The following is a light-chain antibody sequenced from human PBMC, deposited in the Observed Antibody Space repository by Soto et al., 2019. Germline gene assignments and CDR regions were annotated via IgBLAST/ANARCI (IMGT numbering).Light chain of an antibody. J-gene: IGKJ1*01. V-gene: IGKV3-20*01. CDR1: QSVSSSY. Sequence: EIVLTQSPGTLSLSPGERATLSCRASQSVSSSYLAWYQQKPGQAPRLLIYDTSSRATDIPDRFSGSGSGTDFTLTISRLEPEDFAVYYCQQYNNWPPWTFGQGTKVDIK. CDR3: QQYNNWPPWT. CDR2: DTS.